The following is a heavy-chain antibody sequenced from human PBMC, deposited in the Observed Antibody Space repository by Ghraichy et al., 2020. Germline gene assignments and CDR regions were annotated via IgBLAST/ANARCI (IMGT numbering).Heavy chain of an antibody. CDR1: GGSISSGGYY. Sequence: SETLSLTCTVSGGSISSGGYYWSWIRQHPGKGLEWIGYIYYSGSTYYNPSLKSRVTISVDTSKNQFSLKLSSVTAADTAVYYCARGGRYNWNVIDAFDIWGQGTMVTVSS. V-gene: IGHV4-31*03. CDR3: ARGGRYNWNVIDAFDI. J-gene: IGHJ3*02. D-gene: IGHD1-20*01. CDR2: IYYSGST.